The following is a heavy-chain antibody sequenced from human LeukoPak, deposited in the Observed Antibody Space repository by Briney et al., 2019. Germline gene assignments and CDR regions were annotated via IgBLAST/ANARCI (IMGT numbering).Heavy chain of an antibody. Sequence: GGSLRLSCAASGFSFSNYWMSWVRQAPGKGLEWVANIKEDGSEKYYVDSVKGRFTTSRDNAKNSLYLHMNSLRAEDTAVYYCAREDYSSGWSGKNDYWGRGTLVTVSS. CDR1: GFSFSNYW. CDR2: IKEDGSEK. J-gene: IGHJ4*02. CDR3: AREDYSSGWSGKNDY. V-gene: IGHV3-7*01. D-gene: IGHD6-19*01.